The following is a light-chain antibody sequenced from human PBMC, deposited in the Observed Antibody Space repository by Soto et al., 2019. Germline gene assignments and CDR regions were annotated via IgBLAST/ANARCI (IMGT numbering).Light chain of an antibody. CDR3: QQYYSFPWT. CDR2: AAS. CDR1: QGISSY. V-gene: IGKV1D-8*01. J-gene: IGKJ1*01. Sequence: VIWMTQSPSLLSASTGDRVTISCRISQGISSYLAWYQQKPGKAPELLIYAASTLQSGVPSRFGGSGSGTDFTLTISCLQSEDFATYYCQQYYSFPWTFGQGTKVDIK.